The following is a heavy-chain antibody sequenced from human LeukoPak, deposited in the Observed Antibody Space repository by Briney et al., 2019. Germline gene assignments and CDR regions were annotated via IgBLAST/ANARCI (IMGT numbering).Heavy chain of an antibody. CDR2: INHSGST. V-gene: IGHV4-34*01. J-gene: IGHJ6*02. CDR3: ARFTGSSGWWYYYGMDV. D-gene: IGHD6-19*01. Sequence: SETLSLTCAVYGGSFSGYYWSWIRQPPGKGLEWIGEINHSGSTDYNPSLKSRVTISVDTSKNQFSLKLSSVTAADTAVYYCARFTGSSGWWYYYGMDVRGQGTTVTVSS. CDR1: GGSFSGYY.